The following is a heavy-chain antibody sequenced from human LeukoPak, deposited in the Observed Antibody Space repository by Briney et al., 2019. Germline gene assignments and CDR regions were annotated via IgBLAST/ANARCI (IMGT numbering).Heavy chain of an antibody. V-gene: IGHV3-49*04. CDR3: TRSSGWYNPIDY. CDR2: IRSKAYGGTT. J-gene: IGHJ4*02. CDR1: GFTFGDYA. Sequence: GRSLRLSCTASGFTFGDYAMSWVRQAPGKGLEWVGFIRSKAYGGTTEYAASVKGRFTISRDDSKSIAYLQMSSLKTEDTAVYYCTRSSGWYNPIDYWGQGTLVTVSS. D-gene: IGHD6-19*01.